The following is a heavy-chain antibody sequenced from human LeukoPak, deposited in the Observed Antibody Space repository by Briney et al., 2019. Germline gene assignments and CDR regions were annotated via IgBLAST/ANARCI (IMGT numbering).Heavy chain of an antibody. Sequence: SETLSLTCAVYGGSFSGYYWSWIRQPPGKGLEWIGEINHSGSTNYNPSLKSRVTISVDTSKNQFSLKLSSVTAADTAVYYCARDAYDTIDYWGQGTLVTVSS. J-gene: IGHJ4*02. CDR3: ARDAYDTIDY. CDR2: INHSGST. V-gene: IGHV4-34*01. D-gene: IGHD3-9*01. CDR1: GGSFSGYY.